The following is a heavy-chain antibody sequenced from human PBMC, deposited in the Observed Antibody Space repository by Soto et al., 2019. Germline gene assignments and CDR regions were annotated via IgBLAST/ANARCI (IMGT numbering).Heavy chain of an antibody. V-gene: IGHV4-34*01. CDR3: ARLEGLATISYYFDF. CDR2: INHSGST. J-gene: IGHJ4*02. CDR1: GGSFSGYY. Sequence: PSETLCLTCAVYGGSFSGYYWSGIRQPPGKGLEWIGEINHSGSTNYNPSLKSRVTISVDTSKNQFSLKLNSVTAADSAVYFCARLEGLATISYYFDFWGPGALVTVSS. D-gene: IGHD3-9*01.